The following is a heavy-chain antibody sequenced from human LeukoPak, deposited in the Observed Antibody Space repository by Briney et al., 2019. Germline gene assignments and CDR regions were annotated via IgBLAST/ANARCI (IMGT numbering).Heavy chain of an antibody. D-gene: IGHD6-13*01. CDR1: GGSISSSSYY. J-gene: IGHJ4*02. CDR3: ARVTGIAAAGKGN. V-gene: IGHV4-39*07. CDR2: IYYSGST. Sequence: SETLSLTCTVSGGSISSSSYYWGWIRQPPGKGLEWIGSIYYSGSTYYNPSLKSRVTISVDTSKNRFSLKLSSVTAADTAVYYCARVTGIAAAGKGNWGQGTLVTVSS.